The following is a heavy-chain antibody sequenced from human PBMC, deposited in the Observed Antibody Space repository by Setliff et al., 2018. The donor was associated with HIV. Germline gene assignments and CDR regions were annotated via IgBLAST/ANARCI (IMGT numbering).Heavy chain of an antibody. CDR2: FSGSGGRT. J-gene: IGHJ3*02. CDR1: GFTFTNYG. V-gene: IGHV3-23*01. D-gene: IGHD4-17*01. CDR3: AKHRSGGDYTSGVFDI. Sequence: GESLKISCAASGFTFTNYGMSWVRQAPGKGLEWVSLFSGSGGRTFYAGSVRGRVIISRDSSKNTLYLQMNSLRAEDTAIYYCAKHRSGGDYTSGVFDIWGQGTMVTVSS.